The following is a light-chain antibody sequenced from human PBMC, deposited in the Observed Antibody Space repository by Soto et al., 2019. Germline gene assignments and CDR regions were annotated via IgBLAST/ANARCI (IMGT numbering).Light chain of an antibody. J-gene: IGKJ1*01. V-gene: IGKV3-15*01. CDR1: QSVFSS. CDR2: GSA. CDR3: QQYHSWPA. Sequence: EIVMTQSPATLSVSPGERATLSCRASQSVFSSLAWYQQRPGQAPRLLIYGSATRATGIPDRFSGSGSGTEFTLTISSLQSEDSAAYYCQQYHSWPAFGQGTKVDIK.